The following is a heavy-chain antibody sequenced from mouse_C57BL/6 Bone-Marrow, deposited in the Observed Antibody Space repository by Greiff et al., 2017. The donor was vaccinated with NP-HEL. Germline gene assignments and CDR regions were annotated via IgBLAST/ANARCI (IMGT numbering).Heavy chain of an antibody. Sequence: QVQLKESGAELVRPGTSVKMSCKASGYTFTNYWIGWAKQRPGHGLEWIGDIYPGGGYTNYNEKFKGKATLTADKSSTTAYMQFSSLTSEDSAIYYCARSGLGFDYWGQGTTLTVSS. V-gene: IGHV1-63*01. CDR1: GYTFTNYW. CDR2: IYPGGGYT. J-gene: IGHJ2*01. D-gene: IGHD4-1*01. CDR3: ARSGLGFDY.